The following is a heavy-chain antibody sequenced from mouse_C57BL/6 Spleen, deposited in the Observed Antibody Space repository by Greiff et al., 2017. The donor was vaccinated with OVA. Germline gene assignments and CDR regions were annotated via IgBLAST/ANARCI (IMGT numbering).Heavy chain of an antibody. CDR2: IDPETGGT. CDR3: TRSPRSFDV. Sequence: QVQLKESGAELVRPGASVTLSCKASGYTFTDYEMHWVKQTPVHGLEWIGAIDPETGGTAYNQKFKGKAILTADKSSSTAYMELRSLTSEDSAVYYCTRSPRSFDVWGTGTTVTVSS. J-gene: IGHJ1*03. V-gene: IGHV1-15*01. CDR1: GYTFTDYE.